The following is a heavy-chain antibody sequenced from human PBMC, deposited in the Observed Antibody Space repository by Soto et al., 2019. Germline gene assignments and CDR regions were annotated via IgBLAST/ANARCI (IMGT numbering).Heavy chain of an antibody. J-gene: IGHJ6*02. Sequence: GGSLRLSCAASGFTFSSYAMSWVRQAPGKGLEWVSAISGSGGSTYYADSVKGRFTISRDNSKNTLYLQMNSLRAEDTAVYYCAKDRGYSYGYYYYGMDVWGQGTTVTVSS. CDR2: ISGSGGST. CDR1: GFTFSSYA. D-gene: IGHD5-18*01. V-gene: IGHV3-23*01. CDR3: AKDRGYSYGYYYYGMDV.